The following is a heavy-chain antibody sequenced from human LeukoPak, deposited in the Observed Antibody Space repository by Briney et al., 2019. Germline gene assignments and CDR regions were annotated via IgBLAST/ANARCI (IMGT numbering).Heavy chain of an antibody. V-gene: IGHV1-69*13. CDR2: IIPIFGTA. D-gene: IGHD1-26*01. Sequence: GASVKVSCKASGGTFSSYAISWVRQAPGQGLEWMGGIIPIFGTANYAQKFQGRVTITADESTSTAYMELSSLRSEDTAVYYCAGEGQWEPFDYWGQGTLSPSPQ. CDR3: AGEGQWEPFDY. J-gene: IGHJ4*02. CDR1: GGTFSSYA.